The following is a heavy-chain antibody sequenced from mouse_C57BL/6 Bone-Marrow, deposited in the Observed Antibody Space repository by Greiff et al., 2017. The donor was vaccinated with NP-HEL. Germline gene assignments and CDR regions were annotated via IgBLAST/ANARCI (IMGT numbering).Heavy chain of an antibody. CDR1: GFNIKDYY. Sequence: DVKLQESGAELVKPGASVKLSCTASGFNIKDYYMHWVKQRTEQGLEWIGRIDPEDGETKYAPKFQGKATITADTSSNTAYLQLSSLTSEDTAVYYCARDYGSFYYYAMDYWGQGTSVTVYS. V-gene: IGHV14-2*01. CDR3: ARDYGSFYYYAMDY. J-gene: IGHJ4*01. D-gene: IGHD1-1*01. CDR2: IDPEDGET.